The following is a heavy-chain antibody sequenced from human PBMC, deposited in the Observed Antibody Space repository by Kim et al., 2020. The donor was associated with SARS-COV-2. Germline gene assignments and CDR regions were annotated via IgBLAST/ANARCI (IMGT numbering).Heavy chain of an antibody. CDR2: IWYDGSNK. J-gene: IGHJ4*02. Sequence: GGSLRLSCAASGFTFSSYGMHWVRQAPGKGLEWVAVIWYDGSNKYYADSVKGRFTISRDNSKNTLYLQMNSLRAEDTAVYYCARWGEAYDRETREGGFDYWGQGTLVTGSS. V-gene: IGHV3-33*01. CDR1: GFTFSSYG. D-gene: IGHD3-22*01. CDR3: ARWGEAYDRETREGGFDY.